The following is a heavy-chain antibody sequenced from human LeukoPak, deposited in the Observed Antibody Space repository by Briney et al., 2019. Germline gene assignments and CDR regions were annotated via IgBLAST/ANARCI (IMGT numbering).Heavy chain of an antibody. CDR1: GYTFTGYY. V-gene: IGHV1-2*02. CDR3: AREGREWRYSYGDSFDY. CDR2: INPNSGGT. J-gene: IGHJ4*02. Sequence: ASVKVSCKASGYTFTGYYMHWVRQAPGQGLEWMGWINPNSGGTNYAQKFQGRVTMTRDTSISTAYMELSRLRSDDTAVYYCAREGREWRYSYGDSFDYWGQGTLVTVSS. D-gene: IGHD5-18*01.